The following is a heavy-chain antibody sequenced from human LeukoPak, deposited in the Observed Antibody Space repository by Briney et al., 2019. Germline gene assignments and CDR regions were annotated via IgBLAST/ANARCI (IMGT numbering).Heavy chain of an antibody. Sequence: GRSLRLSCAASGFXFSSYGMHWVRQAPGKGLEWVAVISYDGSNKYYADSVKGRFTISRDNSKNTLYLQMNSLRAEDTAVYYCARMVYYYDSSGYNYYFHYWGQGTLVTVSS. J-gene: IGHJ4*02. CDR2: ISYDGSNK. CDR3: ARMVYYYDSSGYNYYFHY. V-gene: IGHV3-30*03. D-gene: IGHD3-22*01. CDR1: GFXFSSYG.